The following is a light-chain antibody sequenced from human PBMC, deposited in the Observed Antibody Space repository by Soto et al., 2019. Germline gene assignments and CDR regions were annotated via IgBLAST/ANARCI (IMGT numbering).Light chain of an antibody. Sequence: EIVLTQSPATLSLSPGERATLSCRASQTVTNDFDFAWYQQKPGQAPRLLIYDASNRATGIPARFSGSGSGTDFTLTISSLEPEEFAVYYCQQRHNFGPGTKVDIK. CDR3: QQRHN. V-gene: IGKV3-11*01. J-gene: IGKJ3*01. CDR2: DAS. CDR1: QTVTND.